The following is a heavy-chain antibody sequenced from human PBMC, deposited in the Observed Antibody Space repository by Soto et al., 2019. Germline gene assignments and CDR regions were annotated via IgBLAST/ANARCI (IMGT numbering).Heavy chain of an antibody. J-gene: IGHJ4*02. V-gene: IGHV4-39*07. CDR1: GGSISSSSYY. Sequence: SETLSLTCTVSGGSISSSSYYWGWIRQPPGKGLEWIGSIYYSGSTYYNPSLKSRVTISVDTSKNQFSLKLSSVTAADTAVYFCARGGYSSSWYYFDYWGQGTLVTVS. CDR2: IYYSGST. CDR3: ARGGYSSSWYYFDY. D-gene: IGHD6-13*01.